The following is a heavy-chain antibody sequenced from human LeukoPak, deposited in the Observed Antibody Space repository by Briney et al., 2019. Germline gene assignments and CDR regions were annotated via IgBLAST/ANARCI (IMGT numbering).Heavy chain of an antibody. CDR2: IYNRGST. D-gene: IGHD2-8*01. CDR1: GGSVSSSF. CDR3: ATHLVPGMHLDY. V-gene: IGHV4-59*08. J-gene: IGHJ4*02. Sequence: SETLSLTCTVSGGSVSSSFWSWIRQPPGKRLEWIGYIYNRGSTNYNPSLKSRVTISVDTTKNQFSLKLTSVTAADTAVYYCATHLVPGMHLDYWGQGPLVTVSS.